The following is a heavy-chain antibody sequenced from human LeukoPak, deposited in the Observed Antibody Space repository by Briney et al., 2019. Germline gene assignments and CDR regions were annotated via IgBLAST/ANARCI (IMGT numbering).Heavy chain of an antibody. J-gene: IGHJ6*03. D-gene: IGHD2-2*01. CDR3: ARDHSVVVSAADTPLYRDV. CDR2: IKQDGRDK. Sequence: PGGLLRLSCAAAGFTFSSDWMCWGRQPPPKGLEWVANIKQDGRDKYYVDSVKGRFTISRDTAKNSLYLQMNSLRAEDTAVYYCARDHSVVVSAADTPLYRDVWGKGTAVSVFS. CDR1: GFTFSSDW. V-gene: IGHV3-7*01.